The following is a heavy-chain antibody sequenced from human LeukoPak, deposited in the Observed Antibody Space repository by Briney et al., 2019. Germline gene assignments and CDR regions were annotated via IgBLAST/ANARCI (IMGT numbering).Heavy chain of an antibody. D-gene: IGHD2-2*01. CDR3: AATPYCSSTSCPNPFDY. CDR2: IYPGDSDT. V-gene: IGHV5-51*01. Sequence: GESLKISCKGSGYSFTSYWIGWVRQMPGKGLEWMGIIYPGDSDTRYSPSFQGQVTISADKSISTAYLQWSSLKASDTAMHYCAATPYCSSTSCPNPFDYWGQGTLVTVSS. CDR1: GYSFTSYW. J-gene: IGHJ4*02.